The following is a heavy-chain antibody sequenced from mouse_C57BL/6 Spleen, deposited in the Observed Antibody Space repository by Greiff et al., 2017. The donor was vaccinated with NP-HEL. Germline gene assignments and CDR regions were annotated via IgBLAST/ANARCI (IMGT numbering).Heavy chain of an antibody. CDR1: GFTIKNNY. Sequence: EVQLQQSVAELVRPGASVKLSCTASGFTIKNNYMHWVKQRPEQGLEWIGRIDPENGNTKYAPKFQGKATLTADTSSNTAYMQLSSLTSEDTSNYYCARDYYGRSDFDVWGTGTTVTVSS. D-gene: IGHD1-1*01. J-gene: IGHJ1*03. CDR2: IDPENGNT. CDR3: ARDYYGRSDFDV. V-gene: IGHV14-3*01.